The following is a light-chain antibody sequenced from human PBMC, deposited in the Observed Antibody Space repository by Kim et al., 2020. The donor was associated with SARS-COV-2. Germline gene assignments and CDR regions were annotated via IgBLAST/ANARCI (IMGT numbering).Light chain of an antibody. CDR2: EDD. Sequence: NFMLTQPRSVAESPGKTVTISCTRGSGSVAANYVQWHQQRPGSAPITVIYEDDKRPSGVPDRFSGSIDTSSNSASLTISGLETEDEADYYCQSYHNRNVIFGGGTQLTVL. V-gene: IGLV6-57*04. CDR3: QSYHNRNVI. J-gene: IGLJ2*01. CDR1: SGSVAANY.